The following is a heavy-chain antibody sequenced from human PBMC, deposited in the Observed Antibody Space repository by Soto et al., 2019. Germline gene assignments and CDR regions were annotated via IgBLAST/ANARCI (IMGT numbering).Heavy chain of an antibody. J-gene: IGHJ4*02. CDR3: AKVWCSSTSCPTDY. Sequence: PGGSLRLSCAASGFTFSSYAMSWVRQAPGKGLEWVSAISGGGGSTYYADSVKGRFTISRDNSKNTLYLQMNSLRAEDTAVYYCAKVWCSSTSCPTDYWGQGTLVTVSS. CDR1: GFTFSSYA. V-gene: IGHV3-23*01. D-gene: IGHD2-2*01. CDR2: ISGGGGST.